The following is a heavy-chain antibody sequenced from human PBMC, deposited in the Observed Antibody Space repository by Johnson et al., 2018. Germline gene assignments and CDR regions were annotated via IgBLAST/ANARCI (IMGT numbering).Heavy chain of an antibody. V-gene: IGHV1-69*12. CDR3: ARGLSYKTD. J-gene: IGHJ1*01. Sequence: QVQLVQSGAEVKKPGSSVKVSCKASGGTFSSYGISWVRQAPGQGLEWMGGFIPIFGAANYGQKFQGRVTITADESTNKAYMELSSLSSEDTAVYYCARGLSYKTDWGQGTLVTVSS. CDR2: FIPIFGAA. CDR1: GGTFSSYG. D-gene: IGHD3-16*02.